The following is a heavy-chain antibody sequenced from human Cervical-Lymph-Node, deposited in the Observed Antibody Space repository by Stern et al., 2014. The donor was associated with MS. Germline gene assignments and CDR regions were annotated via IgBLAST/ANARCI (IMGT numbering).Heavy chain of an antibody. D-gene: IGHD2-15*01. Sequence: VQLVPSGAALRKPGASVEVSCEASGYNFIDYYIHWVRQAPGQGLEWVGWINPHTGDPRYPQKFLGRVAVPRDTSINTAYLELNSLTSDDTAFYYCTRGRGTLLYLHWGQGTLITVSS. J-gene: IGHJ4*02. CDR2: INPHTGDP. CDR3: TRGRGTLLYLH. V-gene: IGHV1-2*02. CDR1: GYNFIDYY.